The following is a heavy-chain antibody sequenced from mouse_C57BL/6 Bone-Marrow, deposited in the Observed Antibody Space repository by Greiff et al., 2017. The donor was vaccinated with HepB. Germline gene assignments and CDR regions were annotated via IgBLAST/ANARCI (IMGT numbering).Heavy chain of an antibody. Sequence: VQLQQSGAELARPGASVKLSCKASGYTFTSSGISWVKQRTGQGLEWIGEIYPRSGNTYYNEKFKGKATLTADKSSSTAYMELRSLTYEDSAVYFCARRGYYAMDYWGQGTSVTVSS. CDR2: IYPRSGNT. CDR3: ARRGYYAMDY. J-gene: IGHJ4*01. CDR1: GYTFTSSG. V-gene: IGHV1-81*01.